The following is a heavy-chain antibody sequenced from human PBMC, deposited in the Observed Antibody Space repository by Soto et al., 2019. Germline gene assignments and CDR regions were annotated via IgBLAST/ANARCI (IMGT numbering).Heavy chain of an antibody. CDR2: ISGSGGST. CDR1: GFTFSSYA. V-gene: IGHV3-23*01. CDR3: ARGYCSGGSCYSGY. J-gene: IGHJ4*02. D-gene: IGHD2-15*01. Sequence: EVQLLESGGGLVQPGGSLRLSCAASGFTFSSYAMSWVRQAPGKGLEWVSAISGSGGSTYYADSVKGRFTISRDNSKNTLYLQMNSLRAEDTAVYHCARGYCSGGSCYSGYWGQGTLVTVSS.